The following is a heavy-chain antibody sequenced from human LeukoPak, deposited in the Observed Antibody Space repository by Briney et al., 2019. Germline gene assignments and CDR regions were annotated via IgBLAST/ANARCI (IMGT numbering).Heavy chain of an antibody. D-gene: IGHD2-8*02. CDR2: IYYSGGT. Sequence: SASVNLTCTVSGYTVSSCSNYWNWIGQPPGQELEWVGRIYYSGGTKYNPSLQSRVTISIDTSKNQFSLNLSSVTAADTAVYYCARRVIMSATGVPDTWLDPWGQGILVTVSS. J-gene: IGHJ5*02. CDR1: GYTVSSCSNY. V-gene: IGHV4-61*01. CDR3: ARRVIMSATGVPDTWLDP.